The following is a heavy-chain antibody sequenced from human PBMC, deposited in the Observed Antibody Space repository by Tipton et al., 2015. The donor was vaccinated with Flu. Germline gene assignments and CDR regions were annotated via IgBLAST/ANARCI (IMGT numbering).Heavy chain of an antibody. CDR2: IYYSGST. Sequence: TLSLTCTVSGGSISSSSYYWGWIRQPPGKGLEWIGSIYYSGSTYYNPSLKSRVTISVDTSKNQFSLKLSSVTAADTAVYYCARTYDFWRNPVGYWGQGTLVTVSS. V-gene: IGHV4-39*01. CDR3: ARTYDFWRNPVGY. J-gene: IGHJ4*02. D-gene: IGHD3-3*01. CDR1: GGSISSSSYY.